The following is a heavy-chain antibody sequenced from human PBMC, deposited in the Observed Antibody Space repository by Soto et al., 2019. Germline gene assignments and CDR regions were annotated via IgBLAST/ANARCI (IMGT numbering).Heavy chain of an antibody. CDR3: ARDQLYYNDISGRPLNAFDV. J-gene: IGHJ3*01. CDR2: IGIGSSTT. CDR1: GFTFRNYG. V-gene: IGHV3-48*01. D-gene: IGHD3-22*01. Sequence: GGSLRLSCAASGFTFRNYGMNWVRQAPGKGLEWVSYIGIGSSTTYYADSVKGRFTISRDNAKNSLYLQMNSLRAEDTAVYYCARDQLYYNDISGRPLNAFDVSAQGTMVTVSS.